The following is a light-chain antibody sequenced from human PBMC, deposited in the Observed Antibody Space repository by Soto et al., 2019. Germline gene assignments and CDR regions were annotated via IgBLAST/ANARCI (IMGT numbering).Light chain of an antibody. CDR3: SSFTSRFSVL. V-gene: IGLV2-14*01. J-gene: IGLJ1*01. Sequence: QSVLAQPGSVSGSPGQSIAISCTGTRSDVGAYNYVSWYQQHPGKAPKLMISEVTNRPSGVSDRFSGSKSGNTASLTISGLQAEDEADYYCSSFTSRFSVLFGSGTKLTV. CDR2: EVT. CDR1: RSDVGAYNY.